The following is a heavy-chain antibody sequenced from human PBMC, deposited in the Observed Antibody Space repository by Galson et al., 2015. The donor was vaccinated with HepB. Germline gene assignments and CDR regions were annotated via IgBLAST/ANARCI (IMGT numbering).Heavy chain of an antibody. CDR1: GFTFSSYA. CDR3: ARDRYFDWLPFGDAFDI. CDR2: ISYDGSNK. D-gene: IGHD3-9*01. V-gene: IGHV3-30*04. J-gene: IGHJ3*02. Sequence: SLRLSCAASGFTFSSYAMHWVRQAPGKGLEWVAVISYDGSNKYYADSVKGRFTISRDNSKNTLYLQMNSLRAEDTAVYYCARDRYFDWLPFGDAFDIWGQGTMVTVSS.